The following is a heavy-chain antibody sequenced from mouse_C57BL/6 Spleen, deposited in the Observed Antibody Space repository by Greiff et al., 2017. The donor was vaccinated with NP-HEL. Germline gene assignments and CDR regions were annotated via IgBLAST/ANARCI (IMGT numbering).Heavy chain of an antibody. Sequence: QVTLKESGPGILQSSQTLSLTCSFSGFSLSTSVMGVSWIRQPSGKGLEWLAHSYWDDDKRYNPSLKSRLTISKYTSRNQVFLKITSVDTADTATYYCARKQLSLWYFDYWGQGTTLTVSS. CDR3: ARKQLSLWYFDY. J-gene: IGHJ2*01. CDR2: SYWDDDK. D-gene: IGHD3-2*02. V-gene: IGHV8-12*01. CDR1: GFSLSTSVMG.